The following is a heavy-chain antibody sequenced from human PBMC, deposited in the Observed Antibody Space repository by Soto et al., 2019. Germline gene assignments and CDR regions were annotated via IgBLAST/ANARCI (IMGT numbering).Heavy chain of an antibody. J-gene: IGHJ4*02. D-gene: IGHD3-22*01. Sequence: QVKLVQSGAEVKKPGSSVKVSCKASGGTFSSYAISWVRQAPGQGLEWMGGIIPIFGTANYAQKFQGRVTITADESTSTAYMELSSLRSEDTSVYYCARVQNYYDSSGYYFDYWGQGSLVTVSS. CDR1: GGTFSSYA. CDR2: IIPIFGTA. V-gene: IGHV1-69*01. CDR3: ARVQNYYDSSGYYFDY.